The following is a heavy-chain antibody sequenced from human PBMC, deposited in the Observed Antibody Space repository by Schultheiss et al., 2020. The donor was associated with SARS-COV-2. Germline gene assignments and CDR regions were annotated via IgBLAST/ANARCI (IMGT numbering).Heavy chain of an antibody. D-gene: IGHD5-12*01. CDR3: ARRYRLYYFDY. CDR2: INHSGST. J-gene: IGHJ4*02. V-gene: IGHV4-34*01. CDR1: GGSFSGYY. Sequence: SETLSLTCAVYGGSFSGYYWSWIRQPPGKGLEWIGEINHSGSTNYNPSLKSRVTISVDTSKNQFSLWLSSVTAADTAMYYCARRYRLYYFDYWGQGTLVTVSS.